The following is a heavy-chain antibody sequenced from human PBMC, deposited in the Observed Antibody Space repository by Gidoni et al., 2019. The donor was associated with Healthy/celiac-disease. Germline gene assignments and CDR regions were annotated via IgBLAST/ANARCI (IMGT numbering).Heavy chain of an antibody. V-gene: IGHV1-69*01. CDR1: ARTFSSYA. CDR3: ARDLPQWLQSHGAFDI. J-gene: IGHJ3*02. D-gene: IGHD5-12*01. CDR2: IIPIFGTA. Sequence: QVPLVQSGAAVKKPGSSVKVSSKPSARTFSSYAISWVRQAPGQGLEWMGGIIPIFGTANYAQKFQGRVTITADESTSTAYMELSSLRSEDTAVYYCARDLPQWLQSHGAFDIWGQGTMVTVSS.